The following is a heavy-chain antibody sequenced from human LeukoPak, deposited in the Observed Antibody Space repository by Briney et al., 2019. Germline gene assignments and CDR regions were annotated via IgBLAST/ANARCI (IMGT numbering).Heavy chain of an antibody. CDR3: AKRGVVIRAVIIVGFHKEAYYFDY. CDR2: ISDRGGST. V-gene: IGHV3-23*01. Sequence: GGSLRLSCAASGFTFSSYAVSWVRQAPGKGLQWVAGISDRGGSTNYADSVKGRFTISRDNSKNTLYLQMNSLRAEDTAVYFCAKRGVVIRAVIIVGFHKEAYYFDYWGQGALVTVSS. D-gene: IGHD3-10*01. J-gene: IGHJ4*02. CDR1: GFTFSSYA.